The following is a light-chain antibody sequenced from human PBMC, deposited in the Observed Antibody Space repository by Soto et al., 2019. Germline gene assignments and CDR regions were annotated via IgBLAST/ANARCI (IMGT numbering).Light chain of an antibody. CDR2: DAS. J-gene: IGKJ4*01. CDR1: QSISSW. CDR3: QQYNTYSSLT. Sequence: DIQMTQSPSTLSASVGARVPITCRASQSISSWLAWYQQKLGRAPRLLIYDASSLESGVPSRFSGSGYGTEFTLTISSLQPGDFATYYCQQYNTYSSLTFGGGTKVDI. V-gene: IGKV1-5*01.